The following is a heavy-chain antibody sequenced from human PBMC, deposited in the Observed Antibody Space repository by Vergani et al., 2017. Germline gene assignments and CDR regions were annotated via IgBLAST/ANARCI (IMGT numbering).Heavy chain of an antibody. CDR2: IYHSGST. CDR1: GGSISSGGYS. D-gene: IGHD4-23*01. CDR3: ARGGTVVGSGAFDI. J-gene: IGHJ3*02. Sequence: QLQLQESGSGLVKPSQTLSLTCAVSGGSISSGGYSWSWIRQPPGKGLELIGYIYHSGSTYYNPSLKSRVTISVDRSKNQFSLKLSSVTAADTAVYYCARGGTVVGSGAFDIWGQGTMVTVSS. V-gene: IGHV4-30-2*01.